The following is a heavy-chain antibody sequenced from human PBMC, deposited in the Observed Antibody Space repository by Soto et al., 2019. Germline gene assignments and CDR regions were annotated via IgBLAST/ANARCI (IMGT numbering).Heavy chain of an antibody. Sequence: GGSLRLSCSASGFTFSSYGMHWVRQAPGKGLEWVAVISYDGSNKYYADSVKGRFTISRDNSKNTLYLQMNSLRAEDTAVYYCAKDFVWGSYGYDAFDIWGQGTMVTVSS. CDR1: GFTFSSYG. D-gene: IGHD5-18*01. J-gene: IGHJ3*02. CDR3: AKDFVWGSYGYDAFDI. CDR2: ISYDGSNK. V-gene: IGHV3-30*18.